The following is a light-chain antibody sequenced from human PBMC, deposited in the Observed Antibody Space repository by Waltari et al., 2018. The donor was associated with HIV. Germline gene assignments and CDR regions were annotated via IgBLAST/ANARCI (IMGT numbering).Light chain of an antibody. CDR3: STWDDSLSHWV. CDR1: TSNIGNSS. CDR2: RND. J-gene: IGLJ3*02. Sequence: QSALSQPPTSFGTPGQNTSITLLGDTSNIGNSSVYWYPQRPGMAPRLLIYRNDQRPSGVPDRFSGSKSDTSASLAISGLRFEDEADYHCSTWDDSLSHWVFGGGTKLTVL. V-gene: IGLV1-47*01.